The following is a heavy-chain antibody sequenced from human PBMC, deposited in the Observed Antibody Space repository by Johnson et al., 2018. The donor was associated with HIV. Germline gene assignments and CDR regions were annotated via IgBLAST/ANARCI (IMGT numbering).Heavy chain of an antibody. Sequence: QVQLVESGGGVVQPGRSLRVSCAASGFTFSSYAMHWVRQAPGKGLEWVAVISYDEIDKYYADSVTGRFTVSRDNSKNTLYLQMNSLRAEDTAVYYCARAPWAGYSYGLLDWGQGTMVTVSS. CDR1: GFTFSSYA. D-gene: IGHD5-18*01. J-gene: IGHJ3*01. CDR3: ARAPWAGYSYGLLD. CDR2: ISYDEIDK. V-gene: IGHV3-30*04.